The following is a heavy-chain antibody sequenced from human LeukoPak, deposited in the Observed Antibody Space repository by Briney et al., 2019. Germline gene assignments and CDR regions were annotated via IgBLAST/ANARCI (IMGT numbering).Heavy chain of an antibody. CDR1: GFSFSSYG. V-gene: IGHV3-33*01. D-gene: IGHD4-17*01. Sequence: PGGSLRLSCAASGFSFSSYGMHWVRQAPGKGLEWVAVIWSDGRNKFYADSVKGRFTISRDNSKNTLFLQMSSLRADDTAVYYCAREVTNDAFDIWGRGTMVIVSS. CDR2: IWSDGRNK. CDR3: AREVTNDAFDI. J-gene: IGHJ3*02.